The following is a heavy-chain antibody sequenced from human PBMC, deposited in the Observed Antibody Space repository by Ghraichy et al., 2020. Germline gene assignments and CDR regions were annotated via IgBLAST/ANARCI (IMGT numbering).Heavy chain of an antibody. V-gene: IGHV4-34*01. CDR3: ARGSDGDYGYYYYGMDV. J-gene: IGHJ6*02. Sequence: SETLSLTCAVYGWSFSGYYWCGSRRPPGEGLEWRGEINHDGSTNYNPSLKSRVTISVDTSKNQFSLKLSSVTAADTAVYYCARGSDGDYGYYYYGMDVWGQGTTVTVSS. D-gene: IGHD4-17*01. CDR1: GWSFSGYY. CDR2: INHDGST.